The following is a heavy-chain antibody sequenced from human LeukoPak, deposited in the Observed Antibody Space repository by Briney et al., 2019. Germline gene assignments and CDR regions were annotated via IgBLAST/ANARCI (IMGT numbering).Heavy chain of an antibody. CDR2: IRQDGNEI. CDR3: ARDMRYCSGGSCYSSPYFDY. V-gene: IGHV3-7*01. J-gene: IGHJ4*02. Sequence: GGSLRLSCAASGFTFSDYWMGWVRQAPAKGLEWVANIRQDGNEIYYMDSVKGRFTISRDNAKNSLYLQINSLRVDDTAVYYCARDMRYCSGGSCYSSPYFDYWGQGTLVTVSS. CDR1: GFTFSDYW. D-gene: IGHD2-15*01.